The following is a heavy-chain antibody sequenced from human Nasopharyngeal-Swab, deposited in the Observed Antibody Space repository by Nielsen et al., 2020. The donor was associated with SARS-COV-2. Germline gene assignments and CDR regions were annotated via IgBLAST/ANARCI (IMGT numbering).Heavy chain of an antibody. Sequence: GESLKISCAASGFIFSSYSMNWVRQAPGKGLEWVSSISSSSSYIYYADSVKGRFTISRDNAKNSLYLQMNSLRAEDTAVYYCARGGSAWGISYNWFDPWGQGTLVSVSS. CDR1: GFIFSSYS. V-gene: IGHV3-21*01. J-gene: IGHJ5*02. CDR3: ARGGSAWGISYNWFDP. CDR2: ISSSSSYI. D-gene: IGHD3-10*01.